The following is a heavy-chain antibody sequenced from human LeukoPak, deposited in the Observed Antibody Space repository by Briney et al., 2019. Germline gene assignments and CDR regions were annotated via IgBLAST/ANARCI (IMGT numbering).Heavy chain of an antibody. CDR3: AKDREPLQGYFDY. D-gene: IGHD1-26*01. V-gene: IGHV3-23*01. J-gene: IGHJ4*02. Sequence: PGGSLRLSCAASGFTFSSYAMNWVRQAPGKGLEWVSGISDSGGTTYYADSVKGRFTISRDNSKNTLYLQMNSLRVEDTAVYYCAKDREPLQGYFDYWGQGTLVTVSS. CDR2: ISDSGGTT. CDR1: GFTFSSYA.